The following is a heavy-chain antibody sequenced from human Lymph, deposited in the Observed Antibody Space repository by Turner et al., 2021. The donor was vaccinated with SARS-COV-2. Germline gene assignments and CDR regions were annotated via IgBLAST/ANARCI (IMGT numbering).Heavy chain of an antibody. Sequence: EVQMLDSGGGLVQPGGSLRLSCAASGFTFSSYAMSWVRQAEGKGLEWVSAISGSGGSTYYADSVKGRFTISRDNSKNTLYLQMNSLRAEDTAVYYCANLYSSSAAGDHWGQGTLVTVSS. J-gene: IGHJ5*02. CDR2: ISGSGGST. CDR1: GFTFSSYA. V-gene: IGHV3-23*01. CDR3: ANLYSSSAAGDH. D-gene: IGHD6-6*01.